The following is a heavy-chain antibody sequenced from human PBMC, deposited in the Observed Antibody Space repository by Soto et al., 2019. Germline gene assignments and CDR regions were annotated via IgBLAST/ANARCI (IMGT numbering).Heavy chain of an antibody. CDR2: INHSGST. Sequence: SETLSLTCAVYGGSFSGYYWSWIRQPPGKGLEWIGEINHSGSTNYNPSLKSRVTISVDTSKNQFSLKLSSVTAADTAVYYCAKAHSGVVISYYFDYWGQGTLVTVSS. V-gene: IGHV4-34*01. CDR1: GGSFSGYY. D-gene: IGHD3-3*01. CDR3: AKAHSGVVISYYFDY. J-gene: IGHJ4*02.